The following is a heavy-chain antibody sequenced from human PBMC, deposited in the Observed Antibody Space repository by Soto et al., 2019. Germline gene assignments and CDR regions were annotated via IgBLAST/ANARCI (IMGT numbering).Heavy chain of an antibody. CDR2: ISYDGSNK. D-gene: IGHD3-22*01. CDR3: AKDAPYYYDSSGYYGPFDY. J-gene: IGHJ4*02. V-gene: IGHV3-30*18. Sequence: GGSLRLSCAATGFTFSSYGIHWVRQAPGKGLEWVALISYDGSNKYYADSVKGRFTISRDNSKNTLYLQMNSLRAEDTAMYYCAKDAPYYYDSSGYYGPFDYWGQGTLVTVSS. CDR1: GFTFSSYG.